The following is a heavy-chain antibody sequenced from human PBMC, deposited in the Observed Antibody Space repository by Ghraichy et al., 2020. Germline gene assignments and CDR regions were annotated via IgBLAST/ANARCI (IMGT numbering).Heavy chain of an antibody. J-gene: IGHJ3*01. CDR1: GGSFNAYY. CDR2: IYASGIT. D-gene: IGHD1-1*01. Sequence: SETLSLTCAVSGGSFNAYYWSWIRQPAGKGLEWIGRIYASGITNYNPSLKSRVTMSVDTTKNQFSLMLSSVTAADTAVYYCARDPRQLVHDDFDVWGQGTMVTVSS. CDR3: ARDPRQLVHDDFDV. V-gene: IGHV4-4*07.